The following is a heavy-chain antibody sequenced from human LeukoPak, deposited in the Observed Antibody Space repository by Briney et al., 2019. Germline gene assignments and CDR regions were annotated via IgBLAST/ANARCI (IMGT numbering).Heavy chain of an antibody. CDR3: AREGAIHYYGSGIRPHWFDP. CDR2: IYYSGST. D-gene: IGHD3-10*01. Sequence: SETLSLTCTVSGGSISSSSYYWGWIRQPPGKGLEWIGSIYYSGSTYYNPSLKSRVTISVDTSKNQFSLKLSSVTAADTAVYYCAREGAIHYYGSGIRPHWFDPWGQGTLVTVSS. CDR1: GGSISSSSYY. J-gene: IGHJ5*02. V-gene: IGHV4-39*07.